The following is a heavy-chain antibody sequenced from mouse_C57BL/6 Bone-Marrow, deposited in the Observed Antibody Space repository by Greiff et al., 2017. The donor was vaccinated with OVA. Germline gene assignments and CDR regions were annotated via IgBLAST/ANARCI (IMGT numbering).Heavy chain of an antibody. Sequence: QVQLQQPGAELVRPGTSVKLSCKASGYTFTSYWMHWVKQRPGQGLEWIGVIDPSDSYTNYNQKFKGKATLTVDTSSSTAYMQLSSLTSDDSAVYDCARYVMAYWGQGTLVTVSA. CDR1: GYTFTSYW. V-gene: IGHV1-59*01. CDR2: IDPSDSYT. CDR3: ARYVMAY. J-gene: IGHJ3*01.